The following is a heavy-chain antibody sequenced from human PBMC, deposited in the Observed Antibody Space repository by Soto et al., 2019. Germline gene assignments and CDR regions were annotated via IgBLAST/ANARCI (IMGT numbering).Heavy chain of an antibody. CDR1: GYSFSHYG. D-gene: IGHD1-26*01. J-gene: IGHJ4*02. CDR3: GRERQWEPVPY. Sequence: VQLVQSGGEVKQPGASVKVSCRASGYSFSHYGITWVRQAPGQGLEWMGWISGYNSNTNDAQKFEGRVRMTKDTTRSTAYLEGRSLRFDDTAVYYCGRERQWEPVPYWGQGTPVTVSS. V-gene: IGHV1-18*01. CDR2: ISGYNSNT.